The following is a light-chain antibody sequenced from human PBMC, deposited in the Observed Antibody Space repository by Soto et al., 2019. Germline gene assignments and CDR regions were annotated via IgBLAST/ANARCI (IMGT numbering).Light chain of an antibody. CDR3: QQYGSSSWT. V-gene: IGKV3-20*01. Sequence: EVVLTQSPVTLSLSPGERATLSCRASQSFRGLLAWYQQQPGQAPRLLIYGASNRATGIPDRFSGSGSGTDFTLTISRLEPEDFAVYYCQQYGSSSWTFGQGTKV. J-gene: IGKJ1*01. CDR1: QSFRGL. CDR2: GAS.